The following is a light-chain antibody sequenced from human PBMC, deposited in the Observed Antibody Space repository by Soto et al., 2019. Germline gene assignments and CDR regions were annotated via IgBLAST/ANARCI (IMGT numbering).Light chain of an antibody. Sequence: EIVMTQSPATLSVSPGERDTLSCRASQTVRTNLAWYRQKPGQAPRLLIYGASTRATGIPARFSGSGSGTEFTLTISSLQSEDFAVYYCQQYNNWPPYTFGQGTRLEIK. J-gene: IGKJ2*01. V-gene: IGKV3-15*01. CDR3: QQYNNWPPYT. CDR2: GAS. CDR1: QTVRTN.